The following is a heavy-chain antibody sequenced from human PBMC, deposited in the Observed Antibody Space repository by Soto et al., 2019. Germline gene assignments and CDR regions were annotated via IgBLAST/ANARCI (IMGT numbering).Heavy chain of an antibody. Sequence: ASVKVSCKASGYTFTSYYIHWVRQAPGQGLEWMGIINPSGGSTTYAQKFQGRVTMTRDTSTGTVYMELNSLRSEDTAVYYCARDQKTYSGSYLFMDYWGQGTLVNVSS. D-gene: IGHD1-26*01. CDR2: INPSGGST. J-gene: IGHJ4*02. V-gene: IGHV1-46*03. CDR1: GYTFTSYY. CDR3: ARDQKTYSGSYLFMDY.